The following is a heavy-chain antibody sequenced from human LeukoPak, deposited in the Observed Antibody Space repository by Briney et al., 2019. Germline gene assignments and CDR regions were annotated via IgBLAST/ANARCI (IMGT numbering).Heavy chain of an antibody. J-gene: IGHJ6*03. CDR2: ISSSSSYI. Sequence: GGSLRLSCAASGFTFSSYSMNWVRQAPGKGLEWVSSISSSSSYIYYADSVKGRFTISRDNAKNSLYLQMNSLRAEDTAVYYCARDRSSGSGSYRLYYYYYYMDVWGKGTTVTISS. CDR3: ARDRSSGSGSYRLYYYYYYMDV. CDR1: GFTFSSYS. V-gene: IGHV3-21*01. D-gene: IGHD3-10*01.